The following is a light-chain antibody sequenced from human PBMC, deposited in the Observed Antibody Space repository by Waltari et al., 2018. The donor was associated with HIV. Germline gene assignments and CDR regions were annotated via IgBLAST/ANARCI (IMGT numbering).Light chain of an antibody. V-gene: IGLV1-44*01. J-gene: IGLJ2*01. CDR3: SAWDDSLNAVL. Sequence: QSVLTQPPSVSGTPGHRVTIPCSGSSSNIGNSNANWYQHLPGTAPKLLIERNTQRPSGVPDRFSGSKSGTSASLAISGLQSEDEADYYCSAWDDSLNAVLFGGGTKLTVL. CDR2: RNT. CDR1: SSNIGNSN.